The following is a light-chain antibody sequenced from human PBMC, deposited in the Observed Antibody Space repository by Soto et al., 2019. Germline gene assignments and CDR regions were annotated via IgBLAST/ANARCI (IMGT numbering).Light chain of an antibody. CDR3: QRYNAQWA. CDR2: DAS. V-gene: IGKV1-5*01. CDR1: QSINTW. Sequence: DIQMTQSPSTLSASVGDRVSITCRAGQSINTWLAWYQQKSGKAPKLLIYDASKLESGVPTRFSGSGSGTDFTLTIYNLQPDDFATYYCQRYNAQWAFGQGTKVEIK. J-gene: IGKJ1*01.